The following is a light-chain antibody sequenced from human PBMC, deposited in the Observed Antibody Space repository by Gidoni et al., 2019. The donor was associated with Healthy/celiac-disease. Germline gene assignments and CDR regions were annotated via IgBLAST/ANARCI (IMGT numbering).Light chain of an antibody. CDR2: DAS. Sequence: DIQMTQSPSSLSASVGDRVTITCQASQDISNYLNWYHQKPGKAPKLLIYDASNLETGVPSRFSGSGSGTDFTFTISSLQPEDIATYYCQQYDNLPPPSYAFGQGTKLEIK. J-gene: IGKJ2*01. CDR3: QQYDNLPPPSYA. CDR1: QDISNY. V-gene: IGKV1-33*01.